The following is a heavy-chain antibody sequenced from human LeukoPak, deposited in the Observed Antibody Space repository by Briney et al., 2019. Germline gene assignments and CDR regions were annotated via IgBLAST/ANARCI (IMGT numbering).Heavy chain of an antibody. Sequence: RSSETLSLTCTVSGGSISSSSYYWGWIRQPPGKGLEWIGSIYYSGSTYYNPSLKSRVTISVDTSKNQFSLKLSSVTAADTAVYYCASTDCSGGSCYSVDYWGQGTLVTVSS. V-gene: IGHV4-39*01. CDR3: ASTDCSGGSCYSVDY. CDR2: IYYSGST. D-gene: IGHD2-15*01. CDR1: GGSISSSSYY. J-gene: IGHJ4*02.